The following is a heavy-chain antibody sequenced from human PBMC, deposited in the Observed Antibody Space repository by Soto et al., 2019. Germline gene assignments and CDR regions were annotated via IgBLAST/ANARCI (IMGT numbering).Heavy chain of an antibody. V-gene: IGHV3-30*18. CDR1: GFTFSSYG. CDR3: VKCPGGSGTSCYRGAMDV. Sequence: PGGSLRLSCAASGFTFSSYGMHWVRQAPGKGLEWVAVISYDGSNKYYADSVKGRFTISRDNSKNTLYLQMNSLRAEDTAVYYCVKCPGGSGTSCYRGAMDVWGQGTTVTVSS. CDR2: ISYDGSNK. D-gene: IGHD2-2*02. J-gene: IGHJ6*02.